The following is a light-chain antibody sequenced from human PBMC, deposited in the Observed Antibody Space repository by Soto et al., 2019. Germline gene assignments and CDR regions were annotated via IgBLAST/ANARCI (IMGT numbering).Light chain of an antibody. CDR3: QQYNSYPYT. CDR1: QSISTW. CDR2: DAS. J-gene: IGKJ2*01. V-gene: IGKV1-5*01. Sequence: DIQMTQSPSTVSASVGDGVTITCRASQSISTWLACYQQKPGKAPNLLIYDASTLESGGPSGFSGSGSGTEFTLTISSLQPDDSATYYCQQYNSYPYTFGQGTKVDIK.